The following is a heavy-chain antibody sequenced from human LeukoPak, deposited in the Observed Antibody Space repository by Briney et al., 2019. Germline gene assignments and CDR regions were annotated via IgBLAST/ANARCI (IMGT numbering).Heavy chain of an antibody. Sequence: ASVKVSCKASGYTFTSYYMHWVRQAPGQGLEWMGIINPSGGSTSYAQKFQGRVTMTRDTSTSTVYMELSSLRSEDTAVYYCARDGGAYSGSYHYYYGMDVWGQGTTVTVSS. V-gene: IGHV1-46*01. CDR2: INPSGGST. CDR3: ARDGGAYSGSYHYYYGMDV. CDR1: GYTFTSYY. J-gene: IGHJ6*02. D-gene: IGHD1-26*01.